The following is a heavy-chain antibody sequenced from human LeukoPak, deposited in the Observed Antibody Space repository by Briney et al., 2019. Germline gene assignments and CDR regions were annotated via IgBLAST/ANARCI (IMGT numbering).Heavy chain of an antibody. D-gene: IGHD3-10*01. CDR1: GYTFTSFY. CDR2: INPRGGSA. Sequence: VASVKVSCKASGYTFTSFYMHWVRQALGQGLEWMGIINPRGGSATSAQKFQGRVTLTRDTSTSTVYMELSSLRSEDTAVYYCARDYHGSGSLTTFDYWGQGTLVTVSS. V-gene: IGHV1-46*01. J-gene: IGHJ4*02. CDR3: ARDYHGSGSLTTFDY.